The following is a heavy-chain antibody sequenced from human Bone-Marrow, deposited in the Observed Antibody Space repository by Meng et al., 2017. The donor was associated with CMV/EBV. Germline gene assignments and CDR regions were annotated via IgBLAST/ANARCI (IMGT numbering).Heavy chain of an antibody. CDR3: AREGFFGVVTPAPFDY. Sequence: GESLKISCAASGFTFSSYSMNWVRQAPGKGLEWVSYISSSSSTIYYADSVKGRFTISRDNAKNSLYLQMNSLRAEDTAVYYCAREGFFGVVTPAPFDYWGQGTLVTVSS. J-gene: IGHJ4*02. V-gene: IGHV3-48*04. D-gene: IGHD3-3*01. CDR1: GFTFSSYS. CDR2: ISSSSSTI.